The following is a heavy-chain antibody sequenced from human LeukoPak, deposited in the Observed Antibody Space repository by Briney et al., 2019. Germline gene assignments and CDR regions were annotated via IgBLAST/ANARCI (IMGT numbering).Heavy chain of an antibody. J-gene: IGHJ5*02. CDR1: GFTFSSYA. Sequence: PGRSLRLSCAASGFTFSSYAMYWVRQAPGKGLEWVSSISSSSSYIYYADSVKGRFTISRDNSKNTLYLQMNSLRAEDTAVYYCAKALWVGSGPPWFDPWGRGTLVTVSS. V-gene: IGHV3-21*04. CDR3: AKALWVGSGPPWFDP. CDR2: ISSSSSYI. D-gene: IGHD2-15*01.